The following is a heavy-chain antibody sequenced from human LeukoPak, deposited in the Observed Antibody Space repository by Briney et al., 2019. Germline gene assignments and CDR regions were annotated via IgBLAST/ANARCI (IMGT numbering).Heavy chain of an antibody. Sequence: SETLSLTCTVSGASITTGSYYWGWIRQPPGMGLEWIGSIYYNGNTQSNPSLTSRVTISLDTSKNQFSLKLSSVTAADTAVYYGPRVTSALFHYWGRGTLVTVSS. CDR2: IYYNGNT. CDR1: GASITTGSYY. CDR3: PRVTSALFHY. V-gene: IGHV4-39*07. J-gene: IGHJ4*02.